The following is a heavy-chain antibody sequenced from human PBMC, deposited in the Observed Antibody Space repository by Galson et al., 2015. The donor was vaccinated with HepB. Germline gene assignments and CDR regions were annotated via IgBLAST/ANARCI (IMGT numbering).Heavy chain of an antibody. V-gene: IGHV3-33*01. Sequence: SLRLSCAASGFTFSSYGMHWVRQAPGKGLEWVAVIWYDGSNKYYADSVKGRFTISRDNSKNTLYLQMNSLRAEDTAVYYCARGPARATSDQYSYMDVWGKGTTVTVSS. J-gene: IGHJ6*03. CDR2: IWYDGSNK. CDR1: GFTFSSYG. D-gene: IGHD6-6*01. CDR3: ARGPARATSDQYSYMDV.